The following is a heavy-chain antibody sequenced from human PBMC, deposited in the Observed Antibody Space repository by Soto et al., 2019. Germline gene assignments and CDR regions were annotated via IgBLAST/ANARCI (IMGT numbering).Heavy chain of an antibody. CDR3: TREEYSAYDYGAFDI. V-gene: IGHV3-49*03. CDR1: GFTFGDYA. Sequence: EVQLVESGGGLVQPGRSLRLSCTASGFTFGDYAMSWFRQAPGKGLEWVGFIGSKAYGGTTEYAASVKGRFTISRDDSKNLAYLQMNSLKTEDTGVYYCTREEYSAYDYGAFDIWGQGTMVTVSS. D-gene: IGHD5-12*01. J-gene: IGHJ3*02. CDR2: IGSKAYGGTT.